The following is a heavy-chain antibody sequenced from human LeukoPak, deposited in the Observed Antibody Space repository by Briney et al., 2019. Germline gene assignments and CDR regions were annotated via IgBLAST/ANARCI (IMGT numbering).Heavy chain of an antibody. D-gene: IGHD6-19*01. J-gene: IGHJ4*02. CDR1: GYTFTSYY. Sequence: ASVKVSCKASGYTFTSYYMHWVRQAPGQGLEWMGIIDPSGGSTSYAQKFQGRVTMTRDTSTSTVYMELSSLRSEDTAVYYCARTVGWYVYFDYWGQGTLVTVSS. CDR2: IDPSGGST. CDR3: ARTVGWYVYFDY. V-gene: IGHV1-46*01.